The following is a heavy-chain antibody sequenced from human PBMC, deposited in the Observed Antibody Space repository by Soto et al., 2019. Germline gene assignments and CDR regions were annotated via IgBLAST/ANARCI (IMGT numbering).Heavy chain of an antibody. Sequence: EVQLVESGGGLIQPGGSLRLSCAASGFTVSSNYLSWVRQAPGKGLEWVSVVYSSGSTDYADSVKGRFTISRDNSKNTLYLQMHTLRVEDTAVYYCARLQYTSSWSTWGAFDIWGQGTMVTVSP. CDR2: VYSSGST. V-gene: IGHV3-53*01. CDR1: GFTVSSNY. D-gene: IGHD6-13*01. CDR3: ARLQYTSSWSTWGAFDI. J-gene: IGHJ3*02.